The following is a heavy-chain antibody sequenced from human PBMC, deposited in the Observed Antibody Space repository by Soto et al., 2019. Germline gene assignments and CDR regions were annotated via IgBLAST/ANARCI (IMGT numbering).Heavy chain of an antibody. CDR3: ARARGGGGITYNYYFDY. J-gene: IGHJ4*01. D-gene: IGHD3-16*01. V-gene: IGHV3-53*01. CDR1: GVTVSNNY. CDR2: LYIGGST. Sequence: GVVRLSCAASGVTVSNNYMTWVLQAPGKGLEWVSVLYIGGSTYYADSVKGRFTISRDNSKNTLYLQMHSLSAEDTAMYYCARARGGGGITYNYYFDYWGQGTKVTVSS.